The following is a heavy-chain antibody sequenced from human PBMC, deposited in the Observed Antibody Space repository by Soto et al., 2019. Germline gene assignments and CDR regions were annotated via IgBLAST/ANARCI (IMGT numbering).Heavy chain of an antibody. J-gene: IGHJ3*02. CDR1: VYTFTSYG. V-gene: IGHV1-18*01. CDR2: ISDYNVNT. D-gene: IGHD3-3*01. CDR3: ARVLGYDFWSGYPDSSDI. Sequence: ASVTFSFNASVYTFTSYGISWLRQAPGPGLEWMGWISDYNVNTKYAQKLQGRVTMTTDTSTSTAYMELRTLRPDDTAVYYCARVLGYDFWSGYPDSSDIWGRGKMVTVSS.